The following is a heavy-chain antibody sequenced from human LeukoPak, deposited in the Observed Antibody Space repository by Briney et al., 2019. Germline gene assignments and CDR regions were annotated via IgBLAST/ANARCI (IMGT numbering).Heavy chain of an antibody. CDR2: IYVTGT. V-gene: IGHV4-59*08. D-gene: IGHD3-16*02. J-gene: IGHJ6*03. CDR1: GGSIGTYY. Sequence: SETLSLTCTVSGGSIGTYYWSWIRQSPGKGLEWIGYIYVTGTRYNPYLQSRVTISVDTARNQFFLKMSSVTAADTAVYYCARHIGGGIEDMDVWGKGTKVTVSS. CDR3: ARHIGGGIEDMDV.